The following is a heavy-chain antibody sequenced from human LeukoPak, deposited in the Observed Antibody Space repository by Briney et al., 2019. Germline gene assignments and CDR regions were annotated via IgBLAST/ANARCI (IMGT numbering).Heavy chain of an antibody. V-gene: IGHV1-69*04. D-gene: IGHD4-23*01. CDR1: GGTFSSYA. CDR3: ARDEDGGNSYG. Sequence: SVKVSCKASGGTFSSYAISWVRQAPGQGLEWVGRIIPILGIANYAQKFQGRVTITADKSTSTAYMELSSLRSEDTAVYYCARDEDGGNSYGWGQGTLVTVSS. J-gene: IGHJ4*02. CDR2: IIPILGIA.